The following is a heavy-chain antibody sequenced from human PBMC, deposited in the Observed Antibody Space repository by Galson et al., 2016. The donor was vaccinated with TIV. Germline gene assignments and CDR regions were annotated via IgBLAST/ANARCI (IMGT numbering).Heavy chain of an antibody. J-gene: IGHJ6*02. Sequence: SLRLSCAASGFTFSSYAMSWVRQAPGKGLEWVSAISGSGGSTWYADSVKGRFTISRDNSKNTVYLKMNSLRAEDTAVYYCAKVPSSGFYYYHGLDVWGQGTTVTASS. CDR3: AKVPSSGFYYYHGLDV. D-gene: IGHD3-22*01. CDR2: ISGSGGST. V-gene: IGHV3-23*01. CDR1: GFTFSSYA.